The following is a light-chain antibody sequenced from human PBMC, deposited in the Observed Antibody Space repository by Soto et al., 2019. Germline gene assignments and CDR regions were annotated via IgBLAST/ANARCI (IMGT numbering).Light chain of an antibody. Sequence: KVMTQSPATLSVSAGERATLSCGASQSVSGNSAWYQQKPGQAPRLLIYGASTRATGIPARLTGSGSGTEFTLTISSLQYEDFGVYYCQQYNNWPQITFGGGTKVDIK. CDR3: QQYNNWPQIT. V-gene: IGKV3-15*01. CDR2: GAS. J-gene: IGKJ4*01. CDR1: QSVSGN.